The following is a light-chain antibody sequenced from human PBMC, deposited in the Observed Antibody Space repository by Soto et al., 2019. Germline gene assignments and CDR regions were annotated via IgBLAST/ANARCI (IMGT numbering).Light chain of an antibody. J-gene: IGKJ3*01. CDR2: AAS. V-gene: IGKV1-39*01. CDR3: QQSSSTPPFT. CDR1: QSISIY. Sequence: DIQMTQSPSSLSASVGDRVTITCRGSQSISIYLNWYQQKPGKAPKLPIYAASSLQSGVPSRFSADGSGTDFTLTISRLQPEDFATYYCQQSSSTPPFTFGPGTKVAIK.